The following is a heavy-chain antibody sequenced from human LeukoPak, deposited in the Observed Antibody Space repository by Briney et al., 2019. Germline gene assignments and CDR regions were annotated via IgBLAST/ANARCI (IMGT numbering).Heavy chain of an antibody. V-gene: IGHV3-30*02. CDR3: WRGSRWFFGF. J-gene: IGHJ4*02. CDR2: IRSDGSDK. CDR1: GRILSTYG. Sequence: GGSLRLSCAASGRILSTYGMSCVRQAPGKGLEWVAFIRSDGSDKSYAGSVQGRFIISRDNSKNTLYLQMNTLRAEDTAIYYFWRGSRWFFGFWGQGSLVTVSS. D-gene: IGHD6-19*01.